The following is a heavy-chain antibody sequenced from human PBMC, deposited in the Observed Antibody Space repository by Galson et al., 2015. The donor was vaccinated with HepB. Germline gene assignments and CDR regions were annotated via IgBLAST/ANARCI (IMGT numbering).Heavy chain of an antibody. V-gene: IGHV1-46*01. CDR3: ARDPVVPAAMLVVYGMDV. D-gene: IGHD2-2*01. CDR2: INPSGGST. CDR1: GYTFTSYY. Sequence: SVKVSCKASGYTFTSYYMHWVRQAPGQGLERMGIINPSGGSTSYAQKFQGRVTMTRDTSTSTVYMELSSLRSEDTAVYYCARDPVVPAAMLVVYGMDVWGQGTTVTVSS. J-gene: IGHJ6*02.